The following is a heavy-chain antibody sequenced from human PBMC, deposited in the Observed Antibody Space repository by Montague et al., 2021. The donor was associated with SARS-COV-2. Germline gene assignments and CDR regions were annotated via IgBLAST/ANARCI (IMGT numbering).Heavy chain of an antibody. CDR2: ISYDGNNK. V-gene: IGHV3-30*04. CDR3: ARDLGSYYGMDV. CDR1: GFTFSSYA. Sequence: SLRLSCAASGFTFSSYAMHWVRQAPGKELEWVAVISYDGNNKYYADSVKGRFTISRDNSKNTLYLQMNSLRAEDTAVYYCARDLGSYYGMDVWGQGTTVTVPS. J-gene: IGHJ6*02.